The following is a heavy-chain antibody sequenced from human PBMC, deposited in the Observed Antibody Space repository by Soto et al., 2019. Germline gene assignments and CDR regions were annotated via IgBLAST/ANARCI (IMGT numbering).Heavy chain of an antibody. CDR3: ARGRRYCSGGSCYSDWGKI. D-gene: IGHD2-15*01. CDR2: IIPIFGTA. CDR1: GGTFSSYA. J-gene: IGHJ4*02. V-gene: IGHV1-69*01. Sequence: QVQLVQSGAEVKKPGSSVKVSCKASGGTFSSYAISWVRQAPGQGLEWMGGIIPIFGTANYAQKFQGRVTITADESTSTGYMELSSLRSEDTAVYYCARGRRYCSGGSCYSDWGKIWGQGTLVTVSS.